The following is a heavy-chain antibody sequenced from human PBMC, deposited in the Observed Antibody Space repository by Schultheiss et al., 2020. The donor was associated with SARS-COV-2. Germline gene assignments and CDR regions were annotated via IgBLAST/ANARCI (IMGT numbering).Heavy chain of an antibody. Sequence: GGSLRLSCAASGFTFSSYAMHWGRQAPGKGLEWVAVISYDGSNKYYADSVKGRFTISRDNSKNTLYLQMNSLRAEDTAVYYCARDRVDTAMVDAFDIWGQGTMVTVSS. CDR3: ARDRVDTAMVDAFDI. D-gene: IGHD5-18*01. V-gene: IGHV3-30*04. J-gene: IGHJ3*02. CDR1: GFTFSSYA. CDR2: ISYDGSNK.